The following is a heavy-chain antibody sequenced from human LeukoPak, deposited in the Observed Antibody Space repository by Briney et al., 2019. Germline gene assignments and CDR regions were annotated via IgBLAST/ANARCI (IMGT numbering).Heavy chain of an antibody. Sequence: GASVKVSCKASGYTFTGYYMHWVRQAPGQGLEWMGWINPNSGGTNYAQKFQGRATMTRDTSISTAYMELSRLRSDDTAVYYCARNSAAADHYAYYYYGMDVWGQGTTVTVSS. CDR2: INPNSGGT. D-gene: IGHD6-13*01. V-gene: IGHV1-2*02. J-gene: IGHJ6*02. CDR1: GYTFTGYY. CDR3: ARNSAAADHYAYYYYGMDV.